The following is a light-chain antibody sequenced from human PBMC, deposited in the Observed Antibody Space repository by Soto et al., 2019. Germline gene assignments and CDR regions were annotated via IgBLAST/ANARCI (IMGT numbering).Light chain of an antibody. V-gene: IGLV1-44*01. CDR1: SSNIGSNT. CDR2: TNN. Sequence: QSVLTQPPSASGTPGQRVTISCSGRSSNIGSNTVNWYQHLPGTAPKLLIFTNNQRPSGVPDRFSGSKSGTSGSLAISGLQSEDEADYYCAAWDDSLNGYVFGPGTKLTVL. J-gene: IGLJ1*01. CDR3: AAWDDSLNGYV.